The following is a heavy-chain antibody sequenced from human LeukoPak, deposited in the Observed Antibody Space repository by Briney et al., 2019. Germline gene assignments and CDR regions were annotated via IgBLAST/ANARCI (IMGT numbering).Heavy chain of an antibody. D-gene: IGHD2-2*01. J-gene: IGHJ5*02. V-gene: IGHV1-18*01. Sequence: ASVKVSCKASGYTFTSYGISWVRQAPGQGVEWMGWISAHNGNTNYAQKLQGRVTMTTDTSTSTAYMELRSLRSDDTAVYYCVRVSPHCSSTRCYSNWFDPWGQGTLVTVSS. CDR3: VRVSPHCSSTRCYSNWFDP. CDR2: ISAHNGNT. CDR1: GYTFTSYG.